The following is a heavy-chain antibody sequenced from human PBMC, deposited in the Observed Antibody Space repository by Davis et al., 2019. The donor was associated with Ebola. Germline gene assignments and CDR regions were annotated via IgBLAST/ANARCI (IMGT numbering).Heavy chain of an antibody. J-gene: IGHJ4*02. CDR1: GGSISSSSYY. CDR2: IYYSGST. V-gene: IGHV4-61*05. CDR3: ARRYVSTGSFDY. Sequence: SCTVSGGSISSSSYYWGWIRQPPGKGLEWIGYIYYSGSTNYNPSLKSRVTISVDTSKNQFSLKLSSVTAADTAVYYCARRYVSTGSFDYWGQGTLVTVSS. D-gene: IGHD5/OR15-5a*01.